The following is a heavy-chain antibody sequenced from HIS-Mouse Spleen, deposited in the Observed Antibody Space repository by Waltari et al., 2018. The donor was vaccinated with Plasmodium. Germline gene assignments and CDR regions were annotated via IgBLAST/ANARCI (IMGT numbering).Heavy chain of an antibody. J-gene: IGHJ4*02. Sequence: QVQLVESGGGVVQPGRSLRLPCAAPGFPLSSYGMPWVRQAPGKGLEWVAVISYDGSNKYYADSVKGRFTISRDNSKNTLYLQMNSLRAEDTAVYYCAKEVLGYYDFWSRPDYWGQGTLVTVSS. V-gene: IGHV3-30*18. D-gene: IGHD3-3*01. CDR3: AKEVLGYYDFWSRPDY. CDR1: GFPLSSYG. CDR2: ISYDGSNK.